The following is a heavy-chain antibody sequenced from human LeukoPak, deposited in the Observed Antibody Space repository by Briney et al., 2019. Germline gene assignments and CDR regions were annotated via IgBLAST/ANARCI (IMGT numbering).Heavy chain of an antibody. V-gene: IGHV3-23*01. J-gene: IGHJ4*02. D-gene: IGHD3-22*01. CDR1: GFNHRSLA. Sequence: GGSVSLLYAACGFNHRSLAMLWVGQPPGKGLEGVSALSGSGGSTNYEDSVKSQYTISRDNSKNTVYLQMNSLRAEDTAVYYCAKGANYYDSSGYYYLQPRFDYWGQGTLVTVSS. CDR3: AKGANYYDSSGYYYLQPRFDY. CDR2: LSGSGGST.